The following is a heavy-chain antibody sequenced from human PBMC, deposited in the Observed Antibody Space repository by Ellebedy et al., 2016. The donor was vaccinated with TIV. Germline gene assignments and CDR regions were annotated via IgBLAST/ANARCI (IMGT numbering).Heavy chain of an antibody. Sequence: GGSLRLSXTASGFTFGDFAISWVRQAPGKGLEWVGFIGRKGYGVTTQYAPSVKGRFTISRDDSKSIAYLQMNSLKTEDTALYYCTREAANWNYPYYYYNGMDVWGQGTTVTVSS. CDR2: IGRKGYGVTT. J-gene: IGHJ6*02. V-gene: IGHV3-49*04. CDR3: TREAANWNYPYYYYNGMDV. CDR1: GFTFGDFA. D-gene: IGHD1-7*01.